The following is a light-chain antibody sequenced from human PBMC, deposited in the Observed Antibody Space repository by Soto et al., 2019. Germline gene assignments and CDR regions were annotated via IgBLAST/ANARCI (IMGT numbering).Light chain of an antibody. J-gene: IGKJ5*01. V-gene: IGKV3D-11*01. CDR3: QQRNNWPIT. CDR1: QGIANW. Sequence: TQSPSSVSASVGDRLTISCRASQGIANWLAWYLQKPGQAPRLLIYDASNRATGIPVRFSGSGSGTDFTLTISGLEPEDFALYYCQQRNNWPITFGQGTRLEIK. CDR2: DAS.